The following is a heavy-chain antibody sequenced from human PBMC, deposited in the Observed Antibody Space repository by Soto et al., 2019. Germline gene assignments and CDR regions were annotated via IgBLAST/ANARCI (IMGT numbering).Heavy chain of an antibody. Sequence: VGSLRRSCAASGFTFSSYAMHWVRQAPGKGLEWVAVISYDGINKYYADSVKGRFTISRDNSKNTLYLQMNSLRAEDTAVYYCARSPEKYCSGGSCYFDYFDYWGQGTLVTVSS. D-gene: IGHD2-15*01. J-gene: IGHJ4*02. CDR1: GFTFSSYA. CDR3: ARSPEKYCSGGSCYFDYFDY. V-gene: IGHV3-30-3*01. CDR2: ISYDGINK.